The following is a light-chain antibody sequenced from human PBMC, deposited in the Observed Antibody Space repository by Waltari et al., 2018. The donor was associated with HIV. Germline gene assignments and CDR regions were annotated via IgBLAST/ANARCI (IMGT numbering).Light chain of an antibody. CDR3: QQYGSSWGT. CDR2: GAS. Sequence: EIVLTQSPGTLSLSPGERATLSCRASQSVSSSYLAWYQQKPGQAPRLLISGASSRATGIPDRFSGSGSGTDFTLTISRLEPEDFAVYYCQQYGSSWGTFGQGTKLEIK. CDR1: QSVSSSY. V-gene: IGKV3-20*01. J-gene: IGKJ2*02.